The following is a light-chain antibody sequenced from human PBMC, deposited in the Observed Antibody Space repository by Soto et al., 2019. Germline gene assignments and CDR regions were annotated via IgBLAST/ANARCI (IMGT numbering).Light chain of an antibody. CDR1: QSVSGSY. CDR2: GAS. V-gene: IGKV3-20*01. Sequence: EIVLTQSPGTLSLSPGERATLSCRASQSVSGSYLAWYQQKPGQAPSLLIYGASTRATGIPDRFSGSGSGTDFTLTISRLEPEDFAVYYCQQYGRSAYTFGQGTKLEI. J-gene: IGKJ2*01. CDR3: QQYGRSAYT.